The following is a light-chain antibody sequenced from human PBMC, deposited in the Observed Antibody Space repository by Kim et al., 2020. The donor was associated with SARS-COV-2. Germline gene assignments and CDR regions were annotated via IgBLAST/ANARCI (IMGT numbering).Light chain of an antibody. CDR3: QQYYATPYT. V-gene: IGKV4-1*01. CDR2: GAS. CDR1: HSVLYDSNKKNY. J-gene: IGKJ2*01. Sequence: RATINCQPSHSVLYDSNKKNYLAWYQQRPRQPPKLLISGASTRESGVPDRFSGSGSGTDFTLTISSLQAEDVAIYYCQQYYATPYTFGQGTKLEI.